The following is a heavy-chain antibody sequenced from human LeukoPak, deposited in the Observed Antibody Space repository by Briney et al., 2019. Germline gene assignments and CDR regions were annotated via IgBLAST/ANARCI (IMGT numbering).Heavy chain of an antibody. D-gene: IGHD1-26*01. Sequence: GGSLRLSCAASGFTFSSYAMHWVRQAPGKGLEYVSAISSNGGSTYYANSVKGRFTISRDNSKNTLYLQMGSLRAEDMAVYYCAREWGWELLGYYYMDVWGKGTTVTVSS. J-gene: IGHJ6*03. V-gene: IGHV3-64*01. CDR2: ISSNGGST. CDR3: AREWGWELLGYYYMDV. CDR1: GFTFSSYA.